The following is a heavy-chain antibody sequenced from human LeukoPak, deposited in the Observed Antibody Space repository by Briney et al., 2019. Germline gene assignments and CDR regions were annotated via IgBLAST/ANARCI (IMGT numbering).Heavy chain of an antibody. CDR3: AKGFTIAAAGTDIDY. CDR1: GFTFSSYA. CDR2: ISGSGGST. D-gene: IGHD6-13*01. J-gene: IGHJ4*02. V-gene: IGHV3-23*01. Sequence: GGSLRLSCAASGFTFSSYAMSWVRQAPGKGLEWVSAISGSGGSTYYADSVKGRFTISRDNSKNTLYLQMNGLRAEDTAVYYCAKGFTIAAAGTDIDYWGQGTLVTVSS.